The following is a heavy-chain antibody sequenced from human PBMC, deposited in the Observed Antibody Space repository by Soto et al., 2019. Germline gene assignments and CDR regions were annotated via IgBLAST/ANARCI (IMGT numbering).Heavy chain of an antibody. CDR2: IYYSGST. CDR1: GGSISSYY. CDR3: ARSDILTRLDC. V-gene: IGHV4-59*01. Sequence: SETVSLTCTVSGGSISSYYWSWIRQPPGKGLEWIGYIYYSGSTNYNPSLKSRVTISVDTSKNQFSLKLSSVTAADTAVYYCARSDILTRLDCWGQGTLVTVSS. J-gene: IGHJ4*02. D-gene: IGHD3-9*01.